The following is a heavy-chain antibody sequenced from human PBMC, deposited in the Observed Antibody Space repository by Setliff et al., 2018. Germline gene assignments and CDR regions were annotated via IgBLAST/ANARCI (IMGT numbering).Heavy chain of an antibody. CDR3: ARRGWGSSSGDCYSPKGCYYYYMDV. V-gene: IGHV5-51*01. D-gene: IGHD2-21*02. CDR1: GYSFTKYW. Sequence: GESLKISCKAAGYSFTKYWIGWVRQMPGEGLEWMGIIDPADSDTTYSPSFQGQVTISADKSIGTAYLPWSSLKASDTAIYYCARRGWGSSSGDCYSPKGCYYYYMDVWGKGTTVTVSS. CDR2: IDPADSDT. J-gene: IGHJ6*03.